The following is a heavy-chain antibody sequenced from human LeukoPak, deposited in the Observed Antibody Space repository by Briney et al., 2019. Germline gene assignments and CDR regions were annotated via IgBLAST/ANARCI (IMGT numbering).Heavy chain of an antibody. Sequence: GGSLRLSCAASGFTFSSYGMHWVRQAPGKGLEWVATIKHDASEKYYVDSVKGRFTISRDNAKNSLRLQMNSLRAEDTAVYYCTRDRLGMSPWGQGALVTVSS. CDR2: IKHDASEK. CDR3: TRDRLGMSP. V-gene: IGHV3-7*03. CDR1: GFTFSSYG. J-gene: IGHJ5*02.